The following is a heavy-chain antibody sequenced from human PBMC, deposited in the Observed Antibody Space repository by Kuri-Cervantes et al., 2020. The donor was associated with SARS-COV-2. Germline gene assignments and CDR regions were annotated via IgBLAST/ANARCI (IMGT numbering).Heavy chain of an antibody. J-gene: IGHJ4*02. CDR1: GGTFSTYA. D-gene: IGHD3-10*01. V-gene: IGHV1-69*13. Sequence: SVKVSCKASGGTFSTYAISWVRQAPGQGLEWMGRIIPIFGTTNFPQKFQGRVTFTADESTSTAYMELRSLRSDDTAVYYCAREGVVWFGGYFDYWGQGTLVTVSS. CDR2: IIPIFGTT. CDR3: AREGVVWFGGYFDY.